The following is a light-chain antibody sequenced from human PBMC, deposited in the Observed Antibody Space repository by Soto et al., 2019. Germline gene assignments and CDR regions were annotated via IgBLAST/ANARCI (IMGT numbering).Light chain of an antibody. CDR3: MQGTHWPLT. CDR2: QVF. CDR1: QSLVYTDGNTY. J-gene: IGKJ4*01. Sequence: DVVMTQSPLSLPVTLGQPASISCWSSQSLVYTDGNTYLNWFHQRPGQSPRRLIYQVFTRDSGVPDRFSGGGSGTDFTLKIDRVEAEDVGVYYCMQGTHWPLTIDGGTTVEIK. V-gene: IGKV2-30*01.